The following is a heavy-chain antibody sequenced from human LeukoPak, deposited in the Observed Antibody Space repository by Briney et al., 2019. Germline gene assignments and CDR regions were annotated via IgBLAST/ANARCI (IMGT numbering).Heavy chain of an antibody. Sequence: SETLSLTCTVSGGSISSGGYYWSWIRQHPGKGLEWIGYIYYSGSTYYNPFLKSRVTISVDTSKNQFSLKLSSVTAADTAVYYCARVSLGYCSSTSCYDGDYWGQGTLVTVSS. V-gene: IGHV4-31*03. J-gene: IGHJ4*02. CDR1: GGSISSGGYY. CDR3: ARVSLGYCSSTSCYDGDY. CDR2: IYYSGST. D-gene: IGHD2-2*01.